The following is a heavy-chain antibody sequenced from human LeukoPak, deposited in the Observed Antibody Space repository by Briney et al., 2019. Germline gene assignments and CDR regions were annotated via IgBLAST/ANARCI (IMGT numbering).Heavy chain of an antibody. D-gene: IGHD3-3*01. CDR2: MNPNSGNT. J-gene: IGHJ3*02. Sequence: GASVKVSCKASGYTFTSYDINWVRQATGQGLEWMGRMNPNSGNTGYAQKFQGRVTMTRNTSISTAYIELSSLRSEDTAVYYCARGGAYYDFWSGRNDAFDIWGQGTMVTVSS. CDR1: GYTFTSYD. CDR3: ARGGAYYDFWSGRNDAFDI. V-gene: IGHV1-8*01.